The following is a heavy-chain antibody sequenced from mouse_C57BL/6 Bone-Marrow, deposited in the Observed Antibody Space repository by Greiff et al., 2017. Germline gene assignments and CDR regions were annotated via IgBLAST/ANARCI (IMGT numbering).Heavy chain of an antibody. V-gene: IGHV14-2*01. Sequence: EVQLQQSGAELVKPGASVKLSCTASGFNIKDYYMHWVKQRTEQGLAWIGRIDPEDGETTYAPKFQGKATITADTSSNTAYLQLSSLTSEDTAVYYCARGGYYSNYGYAMDYWGQGTSVTVSS. D-gene: IGHD2-5*01. CDR1: GFNIKDYY. CDR3: ARGGYYSNYGYAMDY. CDR2: IDPEDGET. J-gene: IGHJ4*01.